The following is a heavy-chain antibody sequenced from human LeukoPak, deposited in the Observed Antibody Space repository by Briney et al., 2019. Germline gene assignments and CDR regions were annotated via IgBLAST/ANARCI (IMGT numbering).Heavy chain of an antibody. Sequence: ASVKVSCKASGYTFTSYGISWVRQAPGQGLEWMGWISAYNGNTNYAQKLQGRVTMTTDTSTSTAYMELRSLRSDDTAVYYCARDRLTMVRGVIIKAGFDYWGQGTPVTVSS. D-gene: IGHD3-10*01. CDR3: ARDRLTMVRGVIIKAGFDY. CDR2: ISAYNGNT. CDR1: GYTFTSYG. V-gene: IGHV1-18*01. J-gene: IGHJ4*02.